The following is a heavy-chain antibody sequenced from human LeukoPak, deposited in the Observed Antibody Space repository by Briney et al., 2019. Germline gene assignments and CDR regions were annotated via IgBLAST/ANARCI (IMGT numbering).Heavy chain of an antibody. CDR2: VWYDGSNK. CDR3: ARDRSGMASGMDV. V-gene: IGHV3-33*01. J-gene: IGHJ6*02. D-gene: IGHD5-24*01. CDR1: GFSFSSYG. Sequence: GGSLRLSCTASGFSFSSYGIHWVGQAPGKGLEWVALVWYDGSNKYYADSVKGRFTISKDNSKNTVYVQMNSLRAEDTAIYYCARDRSGMASGMDVWGLGTTVTVSS.